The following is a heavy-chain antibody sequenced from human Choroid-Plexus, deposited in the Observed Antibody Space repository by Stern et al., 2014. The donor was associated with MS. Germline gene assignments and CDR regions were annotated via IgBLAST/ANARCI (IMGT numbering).Heavy chain of an antibody. J-gene: IGHJ5*02. D-gene: IGHD2/OR15-2a*01. CDR1: GFTFGSCA. CDR3: AKHRQYLTYFFDH. V-gene: IGHV3-30*18. Sequence: DQLVESGGGVVQPGRPLRLSCVASGFTFGSCAMHWVRQAPGKGLEWVAGVSYDGSNKYYADSVKGRFTISRDNSQNTLYMQMSSLRPEDTAVYYCAKHRQYLTYFFDHWGQGSLVTVSS. CDR2: VSYDGSNK.